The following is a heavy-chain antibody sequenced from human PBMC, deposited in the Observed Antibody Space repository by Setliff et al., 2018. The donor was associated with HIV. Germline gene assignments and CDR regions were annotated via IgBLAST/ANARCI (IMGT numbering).Heavy chain of an antibody. D-gene: IGHD4-17*01. V-gene: IGHV1-69*05. CDR2: IIPIFGTA. Sequence: SVKVSCKASGGTFSSYAISWVRQAPGQGLEWMGGIIPIFGTANYAQKFQGRVTTTRDTSTSTVYMELSSLRSEDTAVYYCATQFKTTKAFDPWGQGTLVTVSS. J-gene: IGHJ5*02. CDR3: ATQFKTTKAFDP. CDR1: GGTFSSYA.